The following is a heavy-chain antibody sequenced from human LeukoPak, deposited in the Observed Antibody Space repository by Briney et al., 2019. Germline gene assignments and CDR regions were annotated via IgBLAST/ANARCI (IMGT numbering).Heavy chain of an antibody. Sequence: SETLSLTCTVSGGSISSGDYYWSWIRQPPGKGLEWIGYIYYSGSTYYNPSLKSRVTISVDTSKNQFSLKLSSVTAVDTAVYYCARDPSDYYDSSGYHPSNWGQGTLVTVSS. CDR1: GGSISSGDYY. D-gene: IGHD3-22*01. CDR2: IYYSGST. CDR3: ARDPSDYYDSSGYHPSN. J-gene: IGHJ4*02. V-gene: IGHV4-30-4*08.